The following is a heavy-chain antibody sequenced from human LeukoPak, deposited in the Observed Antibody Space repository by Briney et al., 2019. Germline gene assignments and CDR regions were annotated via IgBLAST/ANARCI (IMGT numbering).Heavy chain of an antibody. V-gene: IGHV3-30*02. CDR2: IRYDGSNK. CDR1: GFTFSSYG. CDR3: ARGLDIAAADESGRKGDGY. J-gene: IGHJ4*02. D-gene: IGHD6-13*01. Sequence: PGGSLRLSCAASGFTFSSYGKHWVRQAPGKGLEWVAFIRYDGSNKYYADSVKGRFTISRDNSKNTLYLQMNSLRAEDTAVYYCARGLDIAAADESGRKGDGYWGQGTLVTVSS.